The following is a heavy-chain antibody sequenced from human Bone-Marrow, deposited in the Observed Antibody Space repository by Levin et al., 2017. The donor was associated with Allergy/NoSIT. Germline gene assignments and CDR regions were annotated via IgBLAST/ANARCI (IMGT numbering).Heavy chain of an antibody. D-gene: IGHD3-3*01. Sequence: ASVKVSCKASGYTFTGYYMHWVRQAPGQGLEWMGWINPNSGGTNYAQKFQGRVTMTRDTSISTAYMELSRLRSDDTAVYYCARASPYYDFWSGYPDYYYGMDVWGQGTTVTVSS. CDR1: GYTFTGYY. CDR2: INPNSGGT. J-gene: IGHJ6*02. CDR3: ARASPYYDFWSGYPDYYYGMDV. V-gene: IGHV1-2*02.